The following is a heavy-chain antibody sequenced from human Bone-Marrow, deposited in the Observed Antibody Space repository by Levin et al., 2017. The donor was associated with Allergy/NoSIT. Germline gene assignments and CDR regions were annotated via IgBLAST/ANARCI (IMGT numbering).Heavy chain of an antibody. Sequence: GGSLRLSCVGSGFTFSDAWMAWVRQAPGKGLEWLGRIKSQRDGGTTAFAAPVRDRFTISRDDSKNTVFLEMRSLISDDTAMYYCAREELLSRGWCVSTDFFYGMDVWGPGTTVIVSS. J-gene: IGHJ6*02. CDR3: AREELLSRGWCVSTDFFYGMDV. V-gene: IGHV3-15*01. CDR2: IKSQRDGGTT. D-gene: IGHD2-21*01. CDR1: GFTFSDAW.